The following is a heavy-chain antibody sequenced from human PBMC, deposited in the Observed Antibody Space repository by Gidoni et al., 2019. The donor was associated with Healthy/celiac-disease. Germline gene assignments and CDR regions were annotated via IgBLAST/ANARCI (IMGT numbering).Heavy chain of an antibody. Sequence: EVQLVESGGGLVQPGRSLRLSCAASGFTFDDYAMHWVRPAPGKGLEWVSGISWNSGSIGYADSVKGRFTISRDNAKNSLYLQMNSLRAEDTALYYCAKAMVGAFWSGSDVWGQGTTVTVSS. V-gene: IGHV3-9*01. CDR1: GFTFDDYA. CDR2: ISWNSGSI. D-gene: IGHD3-3*01. CDR3: AKAMVGAFWSGSDV. J-gene: IGHJ6*02.